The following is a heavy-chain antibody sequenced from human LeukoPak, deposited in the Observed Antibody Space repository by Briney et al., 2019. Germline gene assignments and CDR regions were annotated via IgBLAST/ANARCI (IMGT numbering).Heavy chain of an antibody. CDR1: GFTFSSYS. CDR2: ISSSSSYI. J-gene: IGHJ3*02. CDR3: ARTVLRFLEWSQTGDAFDI. V-gene: IGHV3-21*01. D-gene: IGHD3-3*01. Sequence: PGGSLRLSCAASGFTFSSYSMTWVCQAPGKGLEWVSSISSSSSYIYYADSVKGRFTISRDNAKNSLYLQMNSLRAEDTAVYYCARTVLRFLEWSQTGDAFDIWGQGTMVTVSS.